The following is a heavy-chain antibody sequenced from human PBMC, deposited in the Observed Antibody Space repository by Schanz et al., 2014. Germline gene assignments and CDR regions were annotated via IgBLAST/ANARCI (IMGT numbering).Heavy chain of an antibody. CDR1: GGTFSSYA. CDR2: IIPILGIA. CDR3: ARSGSSNWYFFDY. Sequence: QVQLVQSGAEVKKPGSPVKVSCKSSGGTFSSYAISWVRQAPGQGLEWMGRIIPILGIATYAQKFQGRLTITADKSTSTAYMELSSLRSEDTAVYYCARSGSSNWYFFDYWGQGTLVTVSS. V-gene: IGHV1-69*02. J-gene: IGHJ4*02. D-gene: IGHD6-13*01.